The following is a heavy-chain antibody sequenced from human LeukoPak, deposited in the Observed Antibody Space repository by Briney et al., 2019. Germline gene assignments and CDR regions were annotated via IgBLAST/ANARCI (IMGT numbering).Heavy chain of an antibody. D-gene: IGHD1-26*01. CDR1: GFTFGDYA. CDR3: TRDRYSGSYYGDY. V-gene: IGHV3-49*03. Sequence: GGSLRLSCTASGFTFGDYAMSWFRQAPGKGLGWVGFIRSKAYGGTTEYAASVKGRFTISRDDSKSIAYLQMNSLKTEDTAVYYCTRDRYSGSYYGDYWGQGTLVTVSS. CDR2: IRSKAYGGTT. J-gene: IGHJ4*02.